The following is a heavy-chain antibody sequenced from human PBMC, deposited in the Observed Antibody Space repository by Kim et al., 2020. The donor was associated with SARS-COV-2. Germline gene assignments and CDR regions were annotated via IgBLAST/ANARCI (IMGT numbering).Heavy chain of an antibody. CDR1: GYTFTSYA. D-gene: IGHD3-22*01. Sequence: ASVKVSCKASGYTFTSYAMNWVRQAPGQGLEWMGWINTNTGNPTYAQGFTGRFVFSLDTSVSTAYLQISSLKAEDTAVYYCAREDDSSGSPVSEDYGMDVWGQGTTVSVSS. V-gene: IGHV7-4-1*02. CDR2: INTNTGNP. J-gene: IGHJ6*02. CDR3: AREDDSSGSPVSEDYGMDV.